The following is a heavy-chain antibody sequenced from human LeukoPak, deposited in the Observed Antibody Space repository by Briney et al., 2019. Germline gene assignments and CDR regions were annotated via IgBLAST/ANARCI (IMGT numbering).Heavy chain of an antibody. D-gene: IGHD3-10*01. CDR3: LSDDPLSDRSYYDY. Sequence: ASVKLSCNASGYSFTICGISWVRQGPRQGLEWMGLISAYNGNTNYAQKLQGRVTMTTDTSTRTAYMDQRSLRSDDTPVYYCLSDDPLSDRSYYDYRVEGTLVTVSS. CDR1: GYSFTICG. CDR2: ISAYNGNT. J-gene: IGHJ4*02. V-gene: IGHV1-18*01.